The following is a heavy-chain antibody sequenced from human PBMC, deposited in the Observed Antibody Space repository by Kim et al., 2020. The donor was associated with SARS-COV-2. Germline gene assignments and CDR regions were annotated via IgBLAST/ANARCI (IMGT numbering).Heavy chain of an antibody. CDR3: ARVSSGSSSWCWFDP. J-gene: IGHJ5*02. V-gene: IGHV3-11*05. D-gene: IGHD6-13*01. Sequence: ADPGKGRFPISRDNAKNSLYLQMNSLRAEDTAVYYCARVSSGSSSWCWFDPWGQGTLVTVSS.